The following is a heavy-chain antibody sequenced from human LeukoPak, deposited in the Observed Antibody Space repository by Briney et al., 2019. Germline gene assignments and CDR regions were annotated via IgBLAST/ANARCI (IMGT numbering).Heavy chain of an antibody. D-gene: IGHD3-10*01. Sequence: PSETLSLTCTVSGGSISSSSYYWGWIRQLPGKGLEWIGSIYYSGSTYYNPSLKSRVTISVDTSKNQFSLKLSSVTAADTAVYYCARLLWFGESLRYWYFDLWGRGTLVTVSS. CDR1: GGSISSSSYY. J-gene: IGHJ2*01. CDR3: ARLLWFGESLRYWYFDL. V-gene: IGHV4-39*01. CDR2: IYYSGST.